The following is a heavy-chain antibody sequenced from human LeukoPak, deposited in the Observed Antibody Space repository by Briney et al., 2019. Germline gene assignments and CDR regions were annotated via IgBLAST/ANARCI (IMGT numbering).Heavy chain of an antibody. D-gene: IGHD5-12*01. CDR2: IIPIFGTA. V-gene: IGHV1-69*05. CDR1: GGTFSSYA. CDR3: ASSPRQYSGYDYYFDY. J-gene: IGHJ4*02. Sequence: GSSVKVSCKASGGTFSSYAICWVRQAPGQGLEWMGGIIPIFGTANYAQKFQGRVTITTDESTSTAYMELSSLRSEDTAVYYCASSPRQYSGYDYYFDYWARGPRATVP.